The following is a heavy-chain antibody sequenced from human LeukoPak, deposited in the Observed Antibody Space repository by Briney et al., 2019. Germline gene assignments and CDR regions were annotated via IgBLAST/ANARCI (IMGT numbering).Heavy chain of an antibody. CDR2: IYTSGST. V-gene: IGHV4-61*02. CDR3: ASRSIAAAGGVDY. D-gene: IGHD6-13*01. Sequence: SETLSLTCTVSGGSISSGSYYWSWIRQPAGKGLEWIGRIYTSGSTNYNPSLKSRVTISVDASKNQFPLKLSPVTAADTAVYYCASRSIAAAGGVDYWGQGTLVTVSS. J-gene: IGHJ4*02. CDR1: GGSISSGSYY.